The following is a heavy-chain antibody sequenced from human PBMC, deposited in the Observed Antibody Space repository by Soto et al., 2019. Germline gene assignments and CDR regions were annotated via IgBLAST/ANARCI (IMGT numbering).Heavy chain of an antibody. V-gene: IGHV3-23*01. D-gene: IGHD3-10*01. CDR1: GFTFGTTD. CDR2: IDGSGGIT. J-gene: IGHJ5*02. Sequence: QLLQSGGDLVQPGGSLTLSCAASGFTFGTTDMSWVRQAPGVGLEWVSTIDGSGGITYYADSVKGRFTISRDNSRNRVYLQMSSLRGDDTALYYCGKNSVWFKTWGQGAVVTVSS. CDR3: GKNSVWFKT.